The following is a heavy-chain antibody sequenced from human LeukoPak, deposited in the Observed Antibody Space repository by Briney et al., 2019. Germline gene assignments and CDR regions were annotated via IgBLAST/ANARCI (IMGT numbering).Heavy chain of an antibody. J-gene: IGHJ3*02. CDR3: ASPSDDYGDYGDAFDI. Sequence: SETLSLTCAVYGGSFSGYYWSWIRQPPGKGLEWIGEINHSGSTNYNPSLKSRVTISVDTSKNQFSLKLSSVTAVDTAVYYRASPSDDYGDYGDAFDIWGQGTMVTVSS. D-gene: IGHD4-17*01. CDR1: GGSFSGYY. CDR2: INHSGST. V-gene: IGHV4-34*01.